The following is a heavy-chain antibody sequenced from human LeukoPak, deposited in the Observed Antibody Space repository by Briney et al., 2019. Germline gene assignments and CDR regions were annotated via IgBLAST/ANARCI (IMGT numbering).Heavy chain of an antibody. CDR2: IRSKANNYAT. CDR1: GFTFSGSV. V-gene: IGHV3-73*01. CDR3: VRHIDYYDRSAQHH. J-gene: IGHJ5*02. D-gene: IGHD3-22*01. Sequence: GGSLRLSCAASGFTFSGSVIHWVRQASGKGLEWVGRIRSKANNYATAYAASVKGRFTISRDDSKNTAYLQMNSLKTEDTAVYYCVRHIDYYDRSAQHHWGQGTLVTVSS.